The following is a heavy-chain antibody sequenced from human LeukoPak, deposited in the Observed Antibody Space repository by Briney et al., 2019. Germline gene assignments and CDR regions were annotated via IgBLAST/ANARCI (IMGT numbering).Heavy chain of an antibody. CDR2: MSGDGNHY. CDR3: VRGSVATPPSFNY. V-gene: IGHV3-30-3*01. D-gene: IGHD2-15*01. CDR1: GFTFSTSS. Sequence: GGSLRLSCAASGFTFSTSSMQWVRQAPGKGLEWLAVMSGDGNHYSYGDSVQGRLSISRDNSKNTLYLHMKSLRVEDTAFYYCVRGSVATPPSFNYWGQGTLVTVSS. J-gene: IGHJ4*02.